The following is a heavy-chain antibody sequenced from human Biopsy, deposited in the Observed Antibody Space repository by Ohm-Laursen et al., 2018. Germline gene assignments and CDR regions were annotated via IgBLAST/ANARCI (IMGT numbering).Heavy chain of an antibody. J-gene: IGHJ5*02. D-gene: IGHD3-22*01. CDR3: ARDYDTSGYYYVS. V-gene: IGHV4-39*01. CDR1: GGSISNNNYY. CDR2: IFYRGST. Sequence: TLSLTCAVSGGSISNNNYYWGWIRQPPGKGLEWIGSIFYRGSTHYKPSLKSRVNISVDTSKNQFSLKLNSVTAADTAVYYCARDYDTSGYYYVSWGQGILVTVSS.